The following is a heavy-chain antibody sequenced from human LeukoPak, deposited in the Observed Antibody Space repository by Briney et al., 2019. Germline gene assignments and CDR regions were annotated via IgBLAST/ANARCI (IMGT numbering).Heavy chain of an antibody. CDR2: IYISGST. CDR1: GGSISSYY. D-gene: IGHD1-1*01. Sequence: PSETLSLTCTVSGGSISSYYWSWIRQPAGKGLEWIGRIYISGSTYYNPSLKSRVTISVDTPKNQFSLRLNSVTAADTALYYCARDSLRIQSGTTPWGQGTLVTVSS. J-gene: IGHJ5*02. V-gene: IGHV4-4*07. CDR3: ARDSLRIQSGTTP.